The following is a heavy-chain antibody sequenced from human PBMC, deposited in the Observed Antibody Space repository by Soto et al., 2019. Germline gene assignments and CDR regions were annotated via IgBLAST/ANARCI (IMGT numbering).Heavy chain of an antibody. CDR2: ISYDGSNK. D-gene: IGHD4-17*01. CDR1: GFTFSSYG. J-gene: IGHJ4*02. Sequence: GGSLRLSCSASGFTFSSYGMHWVRQAPGKGLEWVALISYDGSNKYYADSVKGRFTISRDNSKNTLYLQMNSLRAEDTAVYYCAKVGTLYGDSEHFDYWGQGTLVTVSS. CDR3: AKVGTLYGDSEHFDY. V-gene: IGHV3-30*18.